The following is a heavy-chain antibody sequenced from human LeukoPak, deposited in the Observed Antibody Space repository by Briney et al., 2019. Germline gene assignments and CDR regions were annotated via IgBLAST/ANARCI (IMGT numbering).Heavy chain of an antibody. Sequence: GGSLRLSCAASGFTFSSYSMNWVRQAPGKGLEWVSYISSSSTIYYADSVKGRFTISRDNAKNSLYLQMNSLRAEDTAVYYCARDKGTSYLSSFDYWGQGTLVTVSS. CDR3: ARDKGTSYLSSFDY. CDR2: ISSSSTI. J-gene: IGHJ4*02. CDR1: GFTFSSYS. D-gene: IGHD6-6*01. V-gene: IGHV3-48*01.